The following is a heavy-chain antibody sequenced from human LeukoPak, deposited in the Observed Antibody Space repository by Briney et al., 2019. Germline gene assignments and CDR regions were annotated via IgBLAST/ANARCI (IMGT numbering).Heavy chain of an antibody. CDR2: INPSGGST. CDR1: GYTFTSYY. D-gene: IGHD5-24*01. V-gene: IGHV1-46*01. CDR3: ARSREIYYFDY. J-gene: IGHJ4*02. Sequence: ASVKVSCKASGYTFTSYYMHWVRQAPGQGLEWMGIINPSGGSTSYAQKFQGRVTMTRDTSTSTVYMELSGLRSEDTAVYYCARSREIYYFDYWGQGTLVTVSS.